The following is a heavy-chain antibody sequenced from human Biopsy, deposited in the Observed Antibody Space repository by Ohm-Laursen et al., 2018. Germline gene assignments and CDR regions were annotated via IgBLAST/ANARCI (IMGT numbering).Heavy chain of an antibody. CDR3: ATGPYYDTRFYYNVRPFDF. CDR2: FDREERKT. D-gene: IGHD3-10*01. J-gene: IGHJ4*02. V-gene: IGHV1-24*01. CDR1: GYTLTELS. Sequence: ASVKVSCNVSGYTLTELSIHWVRQTGGKGLEWMGGFDREERKTVYAEKFQGRVTMTEDTSTDTVYVEVTSLRSDDTAVYYCATGPYYDTRFYYNVRPFDFWGQGTLVTVSS.